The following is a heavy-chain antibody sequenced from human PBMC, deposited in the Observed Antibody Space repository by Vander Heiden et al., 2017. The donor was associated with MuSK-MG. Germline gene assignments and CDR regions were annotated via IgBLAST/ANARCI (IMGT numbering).Heavy chain of an antibody. CDR2: ITHSGST. J-gene: IGHJ4*02. Sequence: QQQLQQWGAGLLKPSETLSLTCAFGGGSFSGYYWSGCRHHPGEGVEWIGGITHSGSTNYNPPLKRRVTISVDTTKNHFSLQLSSVTAADTAVYYCARSRVNDSPRTDMATDFDYWGQGTLVTVSS. V-gene: IGHV4-34*01. D-gene: IGHD5-12*01. CDR1: GGSFSGYY. CDR3: ARSRVNDSPRTDMATDFDY.